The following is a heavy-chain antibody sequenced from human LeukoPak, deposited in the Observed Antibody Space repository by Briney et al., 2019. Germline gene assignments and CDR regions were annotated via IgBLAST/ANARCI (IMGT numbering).Heavy chain of an antibody. CDR1: GFTFRSHA. V-gene: IGHV3-23*01. CDR2: IYENGGTT. D-gene: IGHD3-22*01. CDR3: AKWAYYYDSSGYYFDY. J-gene: IGHJ4*02. Sequence: GGSLRLSCVGSGFTFRSHAMSWVRQAPEKGLEFVSGIYENGGTTYYADPVKGRFSISRDSSKNTLYLQMNSLRAEDTAVYYCAKWAYYYDSSGYYFDYWGQGTLVTVSS.